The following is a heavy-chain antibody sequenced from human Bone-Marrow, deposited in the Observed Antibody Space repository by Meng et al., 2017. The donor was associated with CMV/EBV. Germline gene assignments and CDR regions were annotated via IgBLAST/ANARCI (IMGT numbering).Heavy chain of an antibody. D-gene: IGHD3-16*01. CDR3: AWNGGGGDSHDAFDI. CDR1: GFSFSTFA. J-gene: IGHJ3*02. CDR2: IWSDGSNK. Sequence: GGSLRLSCATSGFSFSTFAMHWVRQAPGKGLEWVAVIWSDGSNKYYAEYVKGRFTISRDNSKKTLYLQMNSLRGEDTAIYYCAWNGGGGDSHDAFDIWGKGTMVTVSS. V-gene: IGHV3-33*01.